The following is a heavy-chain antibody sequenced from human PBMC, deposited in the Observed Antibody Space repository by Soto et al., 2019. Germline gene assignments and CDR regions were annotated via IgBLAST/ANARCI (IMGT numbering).Heavy chain of an antibody. CDR2: IYYSGST. J-gene: IGHJ3*02. D-gene: IGHD3-10*01. CDR1: GGSISSYY. Sequence: SETLSLTCTVSGGSISSYYWSWIRQPPGKGLEWIGYIYYSGSTNYNPSLKSRVTIPVDTSKNQFSLKLSSVTAADTAVYYCAREGRGDAFDIWGQGTMVTVSS. V-gene: IGHV4-59*01. CDR3: AREGRGDAFDI.